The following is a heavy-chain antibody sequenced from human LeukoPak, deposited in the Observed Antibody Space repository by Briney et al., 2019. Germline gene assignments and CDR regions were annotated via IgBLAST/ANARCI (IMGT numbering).Heavy chain of an antibody. Sequence: ASVKVSCKASGYTFTSYAMHWVRQAPGQRLEWMGWINAGNGNTKYSQKLQGRVAIARDTSASTIYMELTSLRIEDTAVYFCTIGLAGDWDAFGIWGLGTMVTVSS. CDR1: GYTFTSYA. J-gene: IGHJ3*02. V-gene: IGHV1-3*01. D-gene: IGHD6-19*01. CDR2: INAGNGNT. CDR3: TIGLAGDWDAFGI.